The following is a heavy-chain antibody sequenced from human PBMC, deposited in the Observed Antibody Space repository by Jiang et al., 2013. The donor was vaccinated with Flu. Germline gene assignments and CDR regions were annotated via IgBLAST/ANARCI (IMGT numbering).Heavy chain of an antibody. Sequence: TGYYMHWVRQAPGQGLEWMGWINPNSGGTNYAQKFQGWVTMTRDTSISTAYMELSRLRSDDTAVYYCARDEDRAEYFQHWGQGTLVTVSS. CDR3: ARDEDRAEYFQH. J-gene: IGHJ1*01. CDR1: TGYY. V-gene: IGHV1-2*04. D-gene: IGHD2-15*01. CDR2: INPNSGGT.